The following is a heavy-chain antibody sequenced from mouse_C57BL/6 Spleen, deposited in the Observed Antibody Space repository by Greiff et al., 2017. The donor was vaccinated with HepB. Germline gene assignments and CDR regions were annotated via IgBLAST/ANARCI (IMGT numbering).Heavy chain of an antibody. J-gene: IGHJ4*01. V-gene: IGHV1-18*01. D-gene: IGHD2-3*01. CDR1: GYTFTDYN. CDR2: INPNNGGT. Sequence: EVQLQQSGPELVKPGASVKIPCKASGYTFTDYNMDWVKQSHGKSLEWIGDINPNNGGTIYNQKFKGKATLTVDKSSSTAYMELRSLTSEDTAVYYCVVVDGYYGGMDYWGQGTSVTVSS. CDR3: VVVDGYYGGMDY.